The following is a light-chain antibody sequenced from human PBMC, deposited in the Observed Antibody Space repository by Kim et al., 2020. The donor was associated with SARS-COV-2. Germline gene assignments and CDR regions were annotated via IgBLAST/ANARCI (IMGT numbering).Light chain of an antibody. J-gene: IGKJ2*01. CDR2: ESS. Sequence: STSVGDRVRITCRAGQSVSRWVAWYQQKPGKAPKLLIYESSNVEDGVPSRFSGSRSGTEFTLTLSSLQPEDFATYYCQQYNAYPYTFGQGTKLEI. V-gene: IGKV1-5*03. CDR1: QSVSRW. CDR3: QQYNAYPYT.